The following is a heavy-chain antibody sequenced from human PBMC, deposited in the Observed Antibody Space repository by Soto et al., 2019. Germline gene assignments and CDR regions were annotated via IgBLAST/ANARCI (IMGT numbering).Heavy chain of an antibody. CDR2: SIPIFGTA. CDR1: GGTFSSYA. CDR3: ARASKYYYDSSGYDNWFDP. V-gene: IGHV1-69*06. J-gene: IGHJ5*02. D-gene: IGHD3-22*01. Sequence: QVQLVQSGAEVKKPGSSVKVSCKASGGTFSSYAISWVRQAPGQGLEWMGGSIPIFGTANYAQKFQGRVTITADKSTSTAYMELSSLRSEDTAVYYCARASKYYYDSSGYDNWFDPWGQGTLVTVSS.